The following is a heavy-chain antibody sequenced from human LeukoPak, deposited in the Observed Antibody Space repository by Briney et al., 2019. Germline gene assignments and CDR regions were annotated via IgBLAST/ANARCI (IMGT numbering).Heavy chain of an antibody. CDR1: GGSISSGGYS. J-gene: IGHJ4*02. CDR2: IYHSGST. CDR3: ARGRHYYDSGGYYELDY. D-gene: IGHD3-22*01. Sequence: SETLSLTCAVSGGSISSGGYSWSWIRQPPGKGLEWIGYIYHSGSTYYNPSLKSRVTISVDRSKNQFSLKLSSVTAADTAVYYCARGRHYYDSGGYYELDYWGQGTLVTVSS. V-gene: IGHV4-30-2*01.